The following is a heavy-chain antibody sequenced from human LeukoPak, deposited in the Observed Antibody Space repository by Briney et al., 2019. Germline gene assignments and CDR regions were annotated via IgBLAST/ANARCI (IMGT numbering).Heavy chain of an antibody. J-gene: IGHJ2*01. CDR1: GFTVSSNY. Sequence: GGSLRLSCAASGFTVSSNYMSWVRQAPGKGLEWVSVIYSGGSTYYADSVKGRFTISRDSAKNTLFLHMNTLRAEDTAIYYCAKDRTVGASYWYFDLWGRGTLVTVSS. CDR3: AKDRTVGASYWYFDL. CDR2: IYSGGST. V-gene: IGHV3-53*01. D-gene: IGHD1-26*01.